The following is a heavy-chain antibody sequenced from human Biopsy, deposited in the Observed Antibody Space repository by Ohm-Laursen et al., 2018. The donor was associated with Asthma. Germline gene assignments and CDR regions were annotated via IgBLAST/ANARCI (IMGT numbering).Heavy chain of an antibody. Sequence: GSLRLSCSAPGFSFSDYAMSWVRQAPGKGLEWVAYISRANPWTDSTIYYADSVKGRFTISRDNAKDLLYLQMNSLRAEDTAVYYCAKVGHGNGDYVGWFDPWGQGTLVTVSS. V-gene: IGHV3-11*01. CDR3: AKVGHGNGDYVGWFDP. CDR1: GFSFSDYA. CDR2: ISRANPWTDSTI. J-gene: IGHJ5*02. D-gene: IGHD4-17*01.